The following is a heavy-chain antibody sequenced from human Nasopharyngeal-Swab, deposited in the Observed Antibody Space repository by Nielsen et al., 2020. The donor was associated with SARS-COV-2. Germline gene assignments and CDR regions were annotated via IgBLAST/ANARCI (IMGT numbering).Heavy chain of an antibody. Sequence: GGSLRLSCAASGFTFSSYAMSWVRQAPGKGLEWVSAISGSGGSTYYADSVKGRFTISRDNPKNTLYLQMNSLRAEDTAVYYCAKDYYDSSGYYYPWRFDYWGQGTLVTVSS. D-gene: IGHD3-22*01. CDR1: GFTFSSYA. V-gene: IGHV3-23*01. CDR2: ISGSGGST. CDR3: AKDYYDSSGYYYPWRFDY. J-gene: IGHJ4*02.